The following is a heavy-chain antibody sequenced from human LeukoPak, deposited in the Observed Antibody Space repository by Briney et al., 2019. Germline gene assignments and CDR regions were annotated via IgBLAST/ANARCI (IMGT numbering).Heavy chain of an antibody. CDR1: GFTFSDHY. Sequence: GGSLRLSCAASGFTFSDHYMDWVRRAPGKGLEGVGRTRNKANSYTTEYAASVKGRFTISRDDSKNSLYLQMNSLSTEDTAVYYCARISRITVFGVDYYGMDVWGQGTTVTVSS. D-gene: IGHD3-3*01. CDR2: TRNKANSYTT. J-gene: IGHJ6*02. V-gene: IGHV3-72*01. CDR3: ARISRITVFGVDYYGMDV.